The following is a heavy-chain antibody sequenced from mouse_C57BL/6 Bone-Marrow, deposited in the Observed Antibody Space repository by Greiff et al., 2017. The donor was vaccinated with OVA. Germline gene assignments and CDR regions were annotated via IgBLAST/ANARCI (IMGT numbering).Heavy chain of an antibody. J-gene: IGHJ2*01. CDR3: TTYSNPYAMDY. D-gene: IGHD2-5*01. Sequence: VQLQQSGTVLARPGASVKMSCKTSGYTFTSYWMHWVKQRPGQGLEWIGAIYPGNSDTSYNQKFKGKAKLTAVTSASTAYMELSSLTNEDSAVYYCTTYSNPYAMDYWGQGTTLTVSS. V-gene: IGHV1-5*01. CDR1: GYTFTSYW. CDR2: IYPGNSDT.